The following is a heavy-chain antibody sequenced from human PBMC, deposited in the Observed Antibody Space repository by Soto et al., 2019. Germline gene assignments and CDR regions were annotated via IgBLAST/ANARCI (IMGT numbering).Heavy chain of an antibody. CDR1: GYSFTSLD. D-gene: IGHD1-26*01. J-gene: IGHJ4*02. Sequence: ASVKVSCKASGYSFTSLDINWVRQTAGQGLEWMGWMQPSTGRTGYAQKFQGRVTMTRDTSINTAYMELTTLTSDDTAFYYCARGVSEGVDYWGQGTLVTVSP. V-gene: IGHV1-8*01. CDR3: ARGVSEGVDY. CDR2: MQPSTGRT.